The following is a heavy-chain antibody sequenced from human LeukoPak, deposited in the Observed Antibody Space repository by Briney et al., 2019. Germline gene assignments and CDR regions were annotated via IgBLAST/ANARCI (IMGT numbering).Heavy chain of an antibody. Sequence: PGGSLRLSCAASGFTFRSYEMNWVRQAPGKGLEWVSYISSSGSTIYYADSVKGRFTISRDNAKNSLYLQMNSLRAEDTAVYYCAREGASLGYYFDYWGQGTLVTVSS. CDR1: GFTFRSYE. CDR2: ISSSGSTI. V-gene: IGHV3-48*03. D-gene: IGHD4/OR15-4a*01. CDR3: AREGASLGYYFDY. J-gene: IGHJ4*02.